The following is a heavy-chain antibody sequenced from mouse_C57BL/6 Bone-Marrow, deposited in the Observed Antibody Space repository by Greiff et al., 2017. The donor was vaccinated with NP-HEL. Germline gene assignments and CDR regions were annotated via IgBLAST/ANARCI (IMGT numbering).Heavy chain of an antibody. CDR3: ARDSYGSYAMDY. J-gene: IGHJ4*01. Sequence: EVQLQESEGGLVQPGSSMKLSCTASGFTFSDYYMAWVRQVPEKGLEWVANINYDGSSTYYLDSLKSRFIISRDNAKNILYLQMSSLKSEDTATYYCARDSYGSYAMDYWGQGTSVTVSS. CDR1: GFTFSDYY. D-gene: IGHD2-2*01. V-gene: IGHV5-16*01. CDR2: INYDGSST.